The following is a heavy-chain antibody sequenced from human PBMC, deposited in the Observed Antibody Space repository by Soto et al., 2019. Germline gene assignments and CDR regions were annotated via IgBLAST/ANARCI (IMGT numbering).Heavy chain of an antibody. J-gene: IGHJ6*02. CDR2: IKQDGSEQ. CDR3: AREAV. Sequence: EVQLVESGGGLVQPGGSLRLSCAASGFTFSGYWMSWVRQAPGKGLEWVANIKQDGSEQFYVDSVKGRFTISRDNARNSLYLQMNSLRAEDTAVYYCAREAVWGQGTTVTVSS. V-gene: IGHV3-7*05. CDR1: GFTFSGYW.